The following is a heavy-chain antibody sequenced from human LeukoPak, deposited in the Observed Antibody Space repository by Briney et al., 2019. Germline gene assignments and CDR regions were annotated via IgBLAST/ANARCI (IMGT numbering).Heavy chain of an antibody. CDR2: ISGSGGST. V-gene: IGHV3-23*01. CDR1: RFTFSSYA. CDR3: AKDILGPLAYDFWSGYYTGRGYYFDY. D-gene: IGHD3-3*01. J-gene: IGHJ4*02. Sequence: GGSLRLSCAASRFTFSSYAMSWIRQAPGKGLEWVSAISGSGGSTYYADSVKGRFTISRDNSKNTLYLQMNSLRAEDTAVYYCAKDILGPLAYDFWSGYYTGRGYYFDYWGQGTLVTVSS.